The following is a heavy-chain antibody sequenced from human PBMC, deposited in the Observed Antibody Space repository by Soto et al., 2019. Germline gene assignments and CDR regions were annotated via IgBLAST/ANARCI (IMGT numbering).Heavy chain of an antibody. V-gene: IGHV3-49*03. D-gene: IGHD3-10*01. Sequence: SVRLSSPAAGVTFGDYAMSWFRQAPGKGMEWVVSIRSKTYGGTTDYAASVKGRFTISRDDPKSIAYLQMNSLKTEDTAVYYCTRQMGYYYGSGSSASYYYYGMDVWGQGTTVTVSS. CDR3: TRQMGYYYGSGSSASYYYYGMDV. J-gene: IGHJ6*02. CDR2: IRSKTYGGTT. CDR1: GVTFGDYA.